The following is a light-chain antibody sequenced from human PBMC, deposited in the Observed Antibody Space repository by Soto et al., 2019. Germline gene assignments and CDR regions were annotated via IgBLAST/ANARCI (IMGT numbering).Light chain of an antibody. CDR1: QSVGNN. V-gene: IGKV3-11*01. Sequence: EIVLAQAPATLALSPCEIGILPWRAIQSVGNNLAWYQQKPVQAPRLLIYGAYTRATGIPARFSGSGSGTDFTLTISSLEPEDFAVYYCQQRSNLPPGITFGQGTRLDI. CDR3: QQRSNLPPGIT. J-gene: IGKJ5*01. CDR2: GAY.